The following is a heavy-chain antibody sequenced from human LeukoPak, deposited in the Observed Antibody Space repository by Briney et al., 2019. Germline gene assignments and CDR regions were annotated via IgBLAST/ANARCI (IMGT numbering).Heavy chain of an antibody. CDR2: INHSGST. D-gene: IGHD6-6*01. V-gene: IGHV4-34*01. CDR1: GGSFSGYY. J-gene: IGHJ4*02. CDR3: ARGAQLPFTLYRY. Sequence: SETLSLTCAVYGGSFSGYYWSWIRQPPGKGLEWIGEINHSGSTNYNPSLKSRVTISVDTSKNQFSLKLSSVTAADTAVYYCARGAQLPFTLYRYWGQGTLVTVSS.